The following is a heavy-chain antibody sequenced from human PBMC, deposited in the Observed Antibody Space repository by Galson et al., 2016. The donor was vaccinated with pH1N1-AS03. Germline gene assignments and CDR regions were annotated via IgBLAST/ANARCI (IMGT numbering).Heavy chain of an antibody. V-gene: IGHV3-23*01. CDR1: GFTFSSYA. J-gene: IGHJ4*02. Sequence: SLRLSCAASGFTFSSYAMSWVRQAPGKGLEWVSAIAGGGVTTYYADSVKGRFTISRDNSKNTLYLRITSLRAEDTAIYYCAKLSLGYCAYGGQGTLVTVSS. CDR3: AKLSLGYCAY. D-gene: IGHD2-15*01. CDR2: IAGGGVTT.